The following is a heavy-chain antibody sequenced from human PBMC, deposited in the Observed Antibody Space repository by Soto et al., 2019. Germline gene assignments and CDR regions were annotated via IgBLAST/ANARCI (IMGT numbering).Heavy chain of an antibody. CDR3: ARDQGGSGSYAFDY. V-gene: IGHV4-31*03. CDR1: GGSISSGGYY. J-gene: IGHJ4*02. D-gene: IGHD3-10*01. Sequence: QVQLQESGPGLVKPSQTLSLTCTVSGGSISSGGYYWSWIRQHPGKGLEWFGYIYYSGSTYYNPPLKSRVTISVDTSKNPFSLMLSSVTAADTAVYYCARDQGGSGSYAFDYWGQGTLVTVSS. CDR2: IYYSGST.